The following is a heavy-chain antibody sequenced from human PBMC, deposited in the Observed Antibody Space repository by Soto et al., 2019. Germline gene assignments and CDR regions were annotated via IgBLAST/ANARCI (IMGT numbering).Heavy chain of an antibody. V-gene: IGHV3-30*18. Sequence: QVQLVESGGGVVQPGRSLRLSCAASGFTFSSYGMHWVRQAPGKGLEWVAVISYDGSNKYYADSVKGRFTISRDNSKNTLYLQMNSLRAEDTAVYYCAKDYWQQLAPTIYYYYMDVWGKGTTVTVSS. CDR1: GFTFSSYG. CDR3: AKDYWQQLAPTIYYYYMDV. CDR2: ISYDGSNK. D-gene: IGHD6-13*01. J-gene: IGHJ6*03.